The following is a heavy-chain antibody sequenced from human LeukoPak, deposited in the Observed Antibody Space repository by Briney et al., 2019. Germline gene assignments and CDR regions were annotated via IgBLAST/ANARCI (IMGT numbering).Heavy chain of an antibody. CDR1: GFTFDDYA. CDR3: AKELGYCSSTSCYDGYYYGMDV. V-gene: IGHV3-9*01. D-gene: IGHD2-2*01. CDR2: ISWNSGSI. Sequence: GRSLRLSCAASGFTFDDYAMHWVRQAPGKGLEWVSGISWNSGSIGYADSVKGRFTISRDNAKNCLYLQMNSLRAEDTALYYCAKELGYCSSTSCYDGYYYGMDVWGQGTTVTVSS. J-gene: IGHJ6*02.